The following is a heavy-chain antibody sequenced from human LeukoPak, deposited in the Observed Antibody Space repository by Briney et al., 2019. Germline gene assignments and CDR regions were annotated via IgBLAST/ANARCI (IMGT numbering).Heavy chain of an antibody. CDR3: ARAIAAAGGY. Sequence: PGGSLRLSCAASGFTFSSSAMTWVRQAPGKGLEWVANINQDGSKTYFVDSVKGRFSISRDNTKNSLYLQMNSLRAEDTAVYYCARAIAAAGGYWGQGTLVTVSS. CDR2: INQDGSKT. CDR1: GFTFSSSA. V-gene: IGHV3-7*01. D-gene: IGHD6-13*01. J-gene: IGHJ4*02.